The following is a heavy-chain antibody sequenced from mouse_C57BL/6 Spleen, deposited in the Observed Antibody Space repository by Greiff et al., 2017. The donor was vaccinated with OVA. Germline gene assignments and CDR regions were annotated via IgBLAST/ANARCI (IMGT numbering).Heavy chain of an antibody. CDR1: GYTFTSYW. Sequence: EVQLQQSGTVLARPGASVKMSCKTSGYTFTSYWMHWVNQRPGQGLEWIGAIYPGNSDTSYNQKFKGKAKLTAATSASTAYMELSSLTKEDSAVYYCTREDYYGSSHWFAYWGQGTLVTVSA. V-gene: IGHV1-5*01. J-gene: IGHJ3*01. CDR2: IYPGNSDT. CDR3: TREDYYGSSHWFAY. D-gene: IGHD1-1*01.